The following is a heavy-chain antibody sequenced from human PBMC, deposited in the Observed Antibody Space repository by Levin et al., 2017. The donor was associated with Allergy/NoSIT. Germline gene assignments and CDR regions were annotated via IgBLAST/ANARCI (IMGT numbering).Heavy chain of an antibody. CDR3: ARLAIGLWSLTDAFDI. CDR1: GFTFSDYY. Sequence: GGSLRLSCAASGFTFSDYYMSWIRQAPGKGLEWVSYISSSSSYTNYADSVKGRFTISRDNAKNSLYLQMNSLRAEDTAVYYCARLAIGLWSLTDAFDIWGQGTMVTVSS. J-gene: IGHJ3*02. V-gene: IGHV3-11*03. CDR2: ISSSSSYT. D-gene: IGHD4/OR15-4a*01.